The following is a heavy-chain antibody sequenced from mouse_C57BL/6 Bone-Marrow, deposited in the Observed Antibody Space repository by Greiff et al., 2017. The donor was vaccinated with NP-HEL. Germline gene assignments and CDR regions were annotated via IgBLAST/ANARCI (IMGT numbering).Heavy chain of an antibody. Sequence: QVQLQQSGAELARPGASVKLSCKASGYTFTSYGISWVKQRTGQGLEWIGEIYPRSGNTYYNEKFKGKATLTADKSSSTAYMELRSLTSVDSAVYFCAKYYGNYVGYFDVWGTGTTVTVSS. CDR1: GYTFTSYG. CDR2: IYPRSGNT. CDR3: AKYYGNYVGYFDV. D-gene: IGHD2-1*01. J-gene: IGHJ1*03. V-gene: IGHV1-81*01.